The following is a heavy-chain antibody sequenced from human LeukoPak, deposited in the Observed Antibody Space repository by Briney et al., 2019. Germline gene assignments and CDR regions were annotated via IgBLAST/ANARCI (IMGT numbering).Heavy chain of an antibody. V-gene: IGHV3-21*04. Sequence: GGPLKSSFPAPELSFSSLGLNWVGRPPGRGRGWSSSFSSSISYIYYADSVKGRFTISRDNARNSLYLQMNSLRAEDTAVYYCARDSVLRHFDWLFPYYMDVWGKGTTVTISS. J-gene: IGHJ6*03. D-gene: IGHD3-9*01. CDR3: ARDSVLRHFDWLFPYYMDV. CDR2: FSSSISYI. CDR1: ELSFSSLG.